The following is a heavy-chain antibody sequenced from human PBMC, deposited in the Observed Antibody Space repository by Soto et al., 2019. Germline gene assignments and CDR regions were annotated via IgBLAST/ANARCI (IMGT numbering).Heavy chain of an antibody. D-gene: IGHD2-15*01. J-gene: IGHJ3*02. CDR3: ATSGSDVVVVAASSDAFDI. CDR2: FDPEDGET. CDR1: GYTLTELS. V-gene: IGHV1-24*01. Sequence: ASVKVSCKVSGYTLTELSMHWVRQAPGKGLEWMGGFDPEDGETIYAQKFQGRVTMTEDTSTDTAYMELSSLRSEDTAVYYCATSGSDVVVVAASSDAFDIWGQGTMVTVSS.